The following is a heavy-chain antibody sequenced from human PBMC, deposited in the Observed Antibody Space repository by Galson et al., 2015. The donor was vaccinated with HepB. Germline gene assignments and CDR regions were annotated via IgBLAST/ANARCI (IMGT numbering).Heavy chain of an antibody. CDR1: GDSIRNTNYY. CDR2: IYYSGSI. Sequence: SETLSLTCTVSGDSIRNTNYYWGWFRQPPGRGLEWIGSIYYSGSIYDNPSLKSRVTISVDTPRNQFSLKVSSVTAADTAVYYCATRDGYRWPYWGQGTLVIVSS. D-gene: IGHD5-24*01. CDR3: ATRDGYRWPY. V-gene: IGHV4-39*01. J-gene: IGHJ4*02.